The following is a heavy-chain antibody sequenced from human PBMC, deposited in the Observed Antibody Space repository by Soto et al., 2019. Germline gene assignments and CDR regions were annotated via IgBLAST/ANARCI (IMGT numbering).Heavy chain of an antibody. CDR2: INHSGST. J-gene: IGHJ5*02. V-gene: IGHV4-34*01. Sequence: PSETLSLTCAVYGGSFSGYYWSWIRQPPGKGLEWIGEINHSGSTNYNPSLKSRVTISVDTSKNQFSLKLSSVTAADTAVYYCARRSSSGWRNYNWFDPWGQGTLVTVDS. D-gene: IGHD6-19*01. CDR1: GGSFSGYY. CDR3: ARRSSSGWRNYNWFDP.